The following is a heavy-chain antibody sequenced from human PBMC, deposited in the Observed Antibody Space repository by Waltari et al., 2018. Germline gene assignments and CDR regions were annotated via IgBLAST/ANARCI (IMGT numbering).Heavy chain of an antibody. Sequence: QVQLVQSGSEVKKPWASVKVHCKTSGYTNGNYIHWVRQAPGQGLEWLGLSNPNSGGTDYAEKFQDRVTLTRDTSISTVYMELSSLRSDDTAVYYCARVWFHSGFDFWGQGTLVAVTS. CDR1: GYTNGNY. CDR2: SNPNSGGT. V-gene: IGHV1-2*02. J-gene: IGHJ4*02. CDR3: ARVWFHSGFDF. D-gene: IGHD1-26*01.